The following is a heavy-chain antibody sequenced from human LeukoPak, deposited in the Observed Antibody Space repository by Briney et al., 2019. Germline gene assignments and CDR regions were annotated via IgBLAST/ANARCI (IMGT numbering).Heavy chain of an antibody. V-gene: IGHV3-21*01. CDR1: GFTFSSYS. CDR2: ISSSSSYI. J-gene: IGHJ5*02. D-gene: IGHD3-22*01. CDR3: ARGHYDSSGYGWFDP. Sequence: GGSLRLSCAASGFTFSSYSMNWVRQAPGKGLGWVSSISSSSSYIYYADSVKGRFTISRDNAKNSLYLQMNSLRAEDTAVYYCARGHYDSSGYGWFDPWAREPWSPSPQ.